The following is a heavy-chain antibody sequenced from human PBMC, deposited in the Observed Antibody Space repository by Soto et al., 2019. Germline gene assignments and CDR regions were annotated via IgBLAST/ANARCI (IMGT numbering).Heavy chain of an antibody. CDR1: GFTFSSYG. CDR3: AKDKGELVKGRYYYDSSGYPGALDI. D-gene: IGHD3-22*01. J-gene: IGHJ3*02. V-gene: IGHV3-30*18. Sequence: PGGSLRLSCAASGFTFSSYGMHWVRQAPGKGLEWVAVISYDGSNKYYADSVKGRFTISRDNSKNTLYLQMNSLRAEDTAVYYCAKDKGELVKGRYYYDSSGYPGALDIWGQGTMVTVSS. CDR2: ISYDGSNK.